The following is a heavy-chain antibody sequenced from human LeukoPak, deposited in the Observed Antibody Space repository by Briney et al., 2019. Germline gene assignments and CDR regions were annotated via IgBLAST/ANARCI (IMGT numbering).Heavy chain of an antibody. V-gene: IGHV1-2*02. J-gene: IGHJ4*02. Sequence: ASVKVSCKASGYTFTGYYMHWVRQAPGQGLEWMGWINPNSGGTNYAQKFQGRVTMTRDTSVSTAYMELSRLRSDDTAVYYCARDWGDYGSGSPSGYWGQGTLVTVSS. CDR1: GYTFTGYY. CDR3: ARDWGDYGSGSPSGY. D-gene: IGHD3-10*01. CDR2: INPNSGGT.